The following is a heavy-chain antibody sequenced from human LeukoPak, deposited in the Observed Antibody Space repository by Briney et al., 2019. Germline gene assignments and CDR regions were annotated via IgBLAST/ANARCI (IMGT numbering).Heavy chain of an antibody. CDR3: AGHLGYFDY. CDR2: IQTSGST. J-gene: IGHJ4*02. Sequence: SQTLSLTCTVSGGSISSGNYYWTWIRQPAGKGLEWIGRIQTSGSTNYNPSLKSRVTISLDASKNQFSLKLSPVTAADTAVYYCAGHLGYFDYWGQGTLVTVSS. D-gene: IGHD3-16*01. CDR1: GGSISSGNYY. V-gene: IGHV4-61*02.